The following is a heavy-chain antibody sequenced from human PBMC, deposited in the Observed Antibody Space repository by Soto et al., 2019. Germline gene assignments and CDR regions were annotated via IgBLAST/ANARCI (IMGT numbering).Heavy chain of an antibody. CDR2: IYHSGST. V-gene: IGHV4-4*02. CDR1: SGSISSSNW. D-gene: IGHD6-13*01. J-gene: IGHJ4*02. CDR3: ASISSSWYLDY. Sequence: SETLSLTCAVSSGSISSSNWWSWVRQPPGKGLEWIGEIYHSGSTNYNPSLKSRVTISVDKSKNQFSLKLSSVTAADTAVYYCASISSSWYLDYWGQGTLVTVSS.